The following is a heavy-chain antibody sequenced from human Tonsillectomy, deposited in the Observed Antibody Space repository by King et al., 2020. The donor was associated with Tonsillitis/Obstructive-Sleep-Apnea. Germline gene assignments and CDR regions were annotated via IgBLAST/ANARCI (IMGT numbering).Heavy chain of an antibody. Sequence: QLVQSGAEVKKPGASVKVSCKASGDTFTSYGITWVRQAPGQGLEWMGWISVYNGDTNYAQILQGRVTMTTDTSTSTAYMELRSLRSDDTAVYYCASNHGPDYVPGCFDPWGQGTLVTVSS. CDR2: ISVYNGDT. V-gene: IGHV1-18*04. J-gene: IGHJ5*02. CDR1: GDTFTSYG. CDR3: ASNHGPDYVPGCFDP. D-gene: IGHD3-16*01.